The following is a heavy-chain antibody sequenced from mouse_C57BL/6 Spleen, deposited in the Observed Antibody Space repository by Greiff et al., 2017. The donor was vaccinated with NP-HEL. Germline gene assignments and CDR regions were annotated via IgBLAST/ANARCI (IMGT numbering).Heavy chain of an antibody. CDR1: GYAFTNYL. CDR2: INPGSGGT. Sequence: VQLQQSGAELVRPGTSVKVSCKASGYAFTNYLIEWVKQRPGQGLEWIGVINPGSGGTNYNEKFKGKATLTADNSASTAYMQLSSLTSEDSAVYFCARGGTVVATDAMDYWGQGTSVTVSS. J-gene: IGHJ4*01. CDR3: ARGGTVVATDAMDY. V-gene: IGHV1-54*01. D-gene: IGHD1-1*01.